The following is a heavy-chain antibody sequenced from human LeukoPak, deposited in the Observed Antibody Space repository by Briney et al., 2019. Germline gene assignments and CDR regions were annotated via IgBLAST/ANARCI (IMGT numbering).Heavy chain of an antibody. V-gene: IGHV3-9*01. J-gene: IGHJ3*02. CDR1: GFTFDDYA. CDR3: AKDYGSGSYSSDAFDI. D-gene: IGHD3-10*01. Sequence: GGSLRLSCAASGFTFDDYAKHWVRQAPGKGLEWVSGISWNSGSIGYADSVKGRFTISRDNAKNSLYLQMNSLRAEDTALYYCAKDYGSGSYSSDAFDIWGQGTMVTVSS. CDR2: ISWNSGSI.